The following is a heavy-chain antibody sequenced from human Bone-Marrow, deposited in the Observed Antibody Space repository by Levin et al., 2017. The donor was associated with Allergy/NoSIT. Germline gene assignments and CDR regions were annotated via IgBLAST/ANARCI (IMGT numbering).Heavy chain of an antibody. J-gene: IGHJ4*02. V-gene: IGHV3-15*07. CDR1: GFTFSNAW. CDR3: TTGGYDDFWSGYFAVIDY. Sequence: GGSLRLSCAASGFTFSNAWMNWVRQAPGKGLEWVGRIKSKTDGGTTDYAAPVKGRFTISRDDSKNTLYLQMNSLKTEDTAVYYCTTGGYDDFWSGYFAVIDYWGQGTLVTVSS. CDR2: IKSKTDGGTT. D-gene: IGHD3-3*01.